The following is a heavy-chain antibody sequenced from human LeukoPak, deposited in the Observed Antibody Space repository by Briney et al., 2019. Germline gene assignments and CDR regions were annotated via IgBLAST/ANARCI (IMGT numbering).Heavy chain of an antibody. J-gene: IGHJ4*02. CDR1: GYTFTGYY. Sequence: ASVKVSCKASGYTFTGYYMHWVRQAPGQGLEWMGWISPNSGGTNYAQKFQGRVTMTRDTSISTAYMELSRLRSDDTAVYYCARDYYDDSSGYRLDYWGQGTLVTVSS. CDR3: ARDYYDDSSGYRLDY. D-gene: IGHD3-22*01. V-gene: IGHV1-2*02. CDR2: ISPNSGGT.